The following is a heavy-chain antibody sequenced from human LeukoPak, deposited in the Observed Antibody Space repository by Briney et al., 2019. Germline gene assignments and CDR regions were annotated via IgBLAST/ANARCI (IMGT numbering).Heavy chain of an antibody. V-gene: IGHV3-30*02. CDR1: GFTFSAHR. CDR2: IRYDGSDR. CDR3: AKGVHSSGWRNWFDP. J-gene: IGHJ5*02. Sequence: PGGSLRLSCAASGFTFSAHRIHWVRKAPAKGLEWVAFIRYDGSDRYYADSVKGRFTISRDNSKDTLYLQMNSLRAEDAAVYYCAKGVHSSGWRNWFDPWGQGTLVTVSS. D-gene: IGHD6-19*01.